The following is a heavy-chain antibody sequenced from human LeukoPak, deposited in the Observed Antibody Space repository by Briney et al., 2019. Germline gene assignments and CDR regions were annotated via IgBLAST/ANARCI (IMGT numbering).Heavy chain of an antibody. J-gene: IGHJ4*02. CDR3: ARGLSSHYVWGSYRFGY. D-gene: IGHD3-16*02. Sequence: GGSLRLSCAASGFTFSSYSMNWVRQAPGKWLEWVSSIRRSSIYIYYADSVKGRFTISRDNGKNSLYLKMSSLRAEDTAVSYCARGLSSHYVWGSYRFGYWGQGTLVTVSS. CDR2: IRRSSIYI. V-gene: IGHV3-21*01. CDR1: GFTFSSYS.